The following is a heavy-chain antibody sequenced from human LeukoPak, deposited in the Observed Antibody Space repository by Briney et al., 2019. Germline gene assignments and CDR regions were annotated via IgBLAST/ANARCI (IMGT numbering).Heavy chain of an antibody. Sequence: SGPTLVKPTQTLTLTCTFSGFSLSTSGVGVGWIRQPPEKALEWLALIYWDDDKRYSPSLKSRLTITKDTSKNQVVLTMTNMDPVDAATYYCAHTSSGYYCDSYWGQGTLVTVSS. CDR2: IYWDDDK. V-gene: IGHV2-5*02. D-gene: IGHD3-22*01. CDR3: AHTSSGYYCDSY. J-gene: IGHJ4*02. CDR1: GFSLSTSGVG.